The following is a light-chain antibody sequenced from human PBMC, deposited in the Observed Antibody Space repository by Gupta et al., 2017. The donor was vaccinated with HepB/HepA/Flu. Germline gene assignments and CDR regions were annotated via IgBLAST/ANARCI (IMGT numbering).Light chain of an antibody. Sequence: QSALTQPASVSGSPGQSITISCTGTSNDIGAYNYVSWYQQYPGKAPKLMIYDVSNRPPGVSNRFSGSKSGNTASLTISGLQAEDEADYYCCSYTTSTTRVFGGGTKLTVL. J-gene: IGLJ2*01. CDR3: CSYTTSTTRV. V-gene: IGLV2-14*01. CDR1: SNDIGAYNY. CDR2: DVS.